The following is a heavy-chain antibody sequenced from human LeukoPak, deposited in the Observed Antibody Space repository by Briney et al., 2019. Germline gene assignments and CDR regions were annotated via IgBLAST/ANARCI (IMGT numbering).Heavy chain of an antibody. CDR1: GFTFSSYG. Sequence: GVSLRLSCAASGFTFSSYGINWVRQGPGKGLEWVSYISSSSSTIYYADSVKGRFTISRDNAKNSLYLQMNSLRAADTAVYYCARGARYFDYWGQGTLVTVSS. V-gene: IGHV3-48*01. CDR2: ISSSSSTI. J-gene: IGHJ4*02. CDR3: ARGARYFDY.